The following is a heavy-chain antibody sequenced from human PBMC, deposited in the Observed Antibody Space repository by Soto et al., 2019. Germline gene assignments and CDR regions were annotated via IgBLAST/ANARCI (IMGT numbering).Heavy chain of an antibody. D-gene: IGHD2-21*01. V-gene: IGHV4-30-2*01. CDR3: SRLGCGTISCVTRRFDP. J-gene: IGHJ5*02. Sequence: SEPLSVTCAASGGSIAGCGNAWSWLRQRPGKGLELIGNILHTRSTNYNTQLKSRLTVSIDSSMNLFSLKVTSVTVADTALYYCSRLGCGTISCVTRRFDPWGQGTMVTVSS. CDR2: ILHTRST. CDR1: GGSIAGCGNA.